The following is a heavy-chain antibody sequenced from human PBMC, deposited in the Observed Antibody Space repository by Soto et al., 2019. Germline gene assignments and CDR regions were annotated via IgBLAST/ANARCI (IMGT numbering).Heavy chain of an antibody. Sequence: ETLSLTCTVSGGSSNNYYWIWVRQPPGKGLEWIGYIYYTGSTNYNPSLKSRVTISIDMSKNQFSLKLNSVTAADTAVYYCARIKSSTLDYWGQGALVTVSS. D-gene: IGHD6-19*01. CDR2: IYYTGST. CDR1: GGSSNNYY. CDR3: ARIKSSTLDY. V-gene: IGHV4-59*01. J-gene: IGHJ4*02.